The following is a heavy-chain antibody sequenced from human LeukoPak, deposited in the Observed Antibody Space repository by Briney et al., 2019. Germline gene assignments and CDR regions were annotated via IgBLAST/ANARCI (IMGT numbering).Heavy chain of an antibody. CDR3: ARQRVMLTGTGGTWIDP. CDR2: IYSGGST. V-gene: IGHV3-53*01. CDR1: GFTVSSNY. D-gene: IGHD3-9*01. J-gene: IGHJ5*02. Sequence: GGSLRLSCAASGFTVSSNYMSWVRQAPGKGLEWVSVIYSGGSTYYADSVKGRFTISRDNSKNTLYLQMNSLRVDDTAVYYCARQRVMLTGTGGTWIDPWGQGTLVTVSS.